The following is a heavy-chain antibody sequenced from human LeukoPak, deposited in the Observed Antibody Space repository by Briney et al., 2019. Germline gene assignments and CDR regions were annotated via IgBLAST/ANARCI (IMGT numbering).Heavy chain of an antibody. Sequence: GGSLGLSCAASGFTFSNYGMHWVRQAPGKGLEWVAVIWYDGSNKYYADSVEGRFTISRDNSKNTLYLQMNSLRAEDTAVYYCARDVGYGDYLYYFDYWGQGTLVTVSS. D-gene: IGHD4-17*01. J-gene: IGHJ4*02. CDR3: ARDVGYGDYLYYFDY. CDR1: GFTFSNYG. V-gene: IGHV3-33*08. CDR2: IWYDGSNK.